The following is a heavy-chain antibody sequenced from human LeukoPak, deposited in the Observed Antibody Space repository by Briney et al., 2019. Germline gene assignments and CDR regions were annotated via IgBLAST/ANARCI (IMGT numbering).Heavy chain of an antibody. D-gene: IGHD1-20*01. CDR2: INHSGST. CDR1: VFTISNYW. J-gene: IGHJ4*02. CDR3: ARSRYNWNHSHYFDY. V-gene: IGHV4-34*01. Sequence: GSLRLSCAASVFTISNYWMSWVRQAPWKGLEWIGEINHSGSTNYNPSLKSRVTISVDTSKNQFSLKLSSVTAADTAVYYCARSRYNWNHSHYFDYWGQGTLVTVSS.